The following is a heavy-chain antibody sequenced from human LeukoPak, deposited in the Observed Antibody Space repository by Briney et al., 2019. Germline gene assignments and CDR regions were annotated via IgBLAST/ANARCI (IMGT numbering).Heavy chain of an antibody. V-gene: IGHV4-38-2*01. D-gene: IGHD6-13*01. J-gene: IGHJ4*02. CDR3: ARNSSWYFDY. CDR2: IYQSGST. Sequence: PSGTLSLTCAVSDYSISSDYYWGWIRQPPGKGLEWIGSIYQSGSTHYNPSLKSRVTISVDTSKNQFSLKLNSVTAADTAVYYCARNSSWYFDYWGQGTLVTVSS. CDR1: DYSISSDYY.